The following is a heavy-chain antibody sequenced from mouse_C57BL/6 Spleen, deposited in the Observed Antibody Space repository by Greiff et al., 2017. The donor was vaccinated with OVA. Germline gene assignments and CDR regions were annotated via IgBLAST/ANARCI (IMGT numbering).Heavy chain of an antibody. J-gene: IGHJ1*03. CDR3: ARWAIYYYGSSYNWYCDG. CDR2: IRNKANGYTT. CDR1: GFTFTDYY. V-gene: IGHV7-3*01. Sequence: EVKLVESGGGLVQPGGSLSLSCAASGFTFTDYYMSWVRQPPGKALEWLGFIRNKANGYTTESSASVKGRFTISRDNYQSSLYRQMNARRAEDRATYDGARWAIYYYGSSYNWYCDGWGTGTTVTVSS. D-gene: IGHD1-1*01.